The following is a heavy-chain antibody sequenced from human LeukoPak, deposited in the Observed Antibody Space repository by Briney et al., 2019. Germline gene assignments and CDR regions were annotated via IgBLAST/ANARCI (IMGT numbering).Heavy chain of an antibody. CDR3: ARGGDIVVVPAAIGPWFDP. CDR1: GGSFSSYY. D-gene: IGHD2-2*01. V-gene: IGHV4-34*01. J-gene: IGHJ5*02. Sequence: PSETLSLTCAVYGGSFSSYYWSWIRQPPGKGLEWIGEINHSGSTNYNPSLKSRVTISVDTSKNQFSLKLSSVTAADTAVYYCARGGDIVVVPAAIGPWFDPWGQGTLVTVSS. CDR2: INHSGST.